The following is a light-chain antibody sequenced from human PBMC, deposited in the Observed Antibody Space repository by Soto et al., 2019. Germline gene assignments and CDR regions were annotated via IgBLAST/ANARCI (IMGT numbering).Light chain of an antibody. CDR3: SSYAGSDLLYV. CDR1: SSDVGGYNY. CDR2: EVT. J-gene: IGLJ1*01. Sequence: QSVLTQTPSASGSPGQSVTISCTGTSSDVGGYNYVSWYQQHPGKAPKLMIYEVTKRPSGVPDRFSGSKSGNTASLTVSGLQAEDEADYYCSSYAGSDLLYVFGTGTKLTVL. V-gene: IGLV2-8*01.